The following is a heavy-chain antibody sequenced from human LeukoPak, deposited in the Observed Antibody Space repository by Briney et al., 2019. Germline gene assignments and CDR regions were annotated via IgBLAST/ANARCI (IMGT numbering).Heavy chain of an antibody. CDR1: GFTFDDYA. CDR2: IKWNSGSI. CDR3: AKDRRIAAAGKYGMDV. J-gene: IGHJ6*02. D-gene: IGHD6-13*01. V-gene: IGHV3-9*01. Sequence: PGRSLRLSCAASGFTFDDYAMHWVRQAPGKGLEWVLTIKWNSGSIGYADSVKGRFTISRGNARNFLYLQMNSLRAEDTALYYCAKDRRIAAAGKYGMDVWGQGTSVTVSS.